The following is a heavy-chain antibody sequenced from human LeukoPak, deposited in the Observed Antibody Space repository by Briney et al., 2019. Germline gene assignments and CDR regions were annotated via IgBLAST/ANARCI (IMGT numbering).Heavy chain of an antibody. CDR2: ISSSSSYI. CDR1: GFTFSSYS. V-gene: IGHV3-21*01. D-gene: IGHD2-15*01. Sequence: GGSLRLSCAASGFTFSSYSMNWVRQAPGKRLEWVSSISSSSSYIYYADSVKDRFTISRDNAKNSLYLQMNSLRAEDTAVYYCARADLGGSCLHWGQGTLVTVSS. J-gene: IGHJ4*02. CDR3: ARADLGGSCLH.